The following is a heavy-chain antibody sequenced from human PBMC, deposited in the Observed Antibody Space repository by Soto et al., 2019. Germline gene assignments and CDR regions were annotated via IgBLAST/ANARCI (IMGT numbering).Heavy chain of an antibody. D-gene: IGHD3-10*01. CDR1: GGSITSYY. CDR3: AGGTMGTGYFDF. CDR2: IYYSGGT. J-gene: IGHJ4*01. V-gene: IGHV4-59*03. Sequence: SETLSLTCTVYGGSITSYYWSWIRQPPGKGLEWIGHIYYSGGTTYNPSLKSRVTISVDTSKNQFSLKLSSVTAADTAVYYCAGGTMGTGYFDFWGHGTLVTVSS.